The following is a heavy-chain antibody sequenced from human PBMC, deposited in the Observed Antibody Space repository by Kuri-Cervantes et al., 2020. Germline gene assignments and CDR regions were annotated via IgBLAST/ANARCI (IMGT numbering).Heavy chain of an antibody. CDR2: ISTSGTTI. J-gene: IGHJ4*02. D-gene: IGHD3-9*01. CDR1: GFTFSSYS. Sequence: GGSLRLSCAASGFTFSSYSMNWVRQAPGKGLEWLSYISTSGTTIYYADSVKGRFTISRDNAKNSLYLQMNSLRDEDTALYYCVRDRGDDWALVGHWGQGTLVTVSS. V-gene: IGHV3-48*02. CDR3: VRDRGDDWALVGH.